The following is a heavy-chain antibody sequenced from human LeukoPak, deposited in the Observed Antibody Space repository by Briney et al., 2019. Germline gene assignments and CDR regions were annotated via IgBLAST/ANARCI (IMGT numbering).Heavy chain of an antibody. CDR2: ISFGGKNQ. CDR1: GFAFSNHG. D-gene: IGHD4-23*01. J-gene: IGHJ4*02. Sequence: PGGCLRLSCAASGFAFSNHGMHWVRQAPGKGLEWVAVISFGGKNQYYADSVKGRFTISRDNSKNTFFLQMNSLRAVDTAVYYCARDRTGRWLDYWGQGTLVTVSS. V-gene: IGHV3-33*01. CDR3: ARDRTGRWLDY.